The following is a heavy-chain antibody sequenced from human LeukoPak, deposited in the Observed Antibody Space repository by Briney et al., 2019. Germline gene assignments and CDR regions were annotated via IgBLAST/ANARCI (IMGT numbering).Heavy chain of an antibody. CDR3: ARSSGYYLYFDC. J-gene: IGHJ4*02. CDR2: ISSSGSTI. V-gene: IGHV3-48*03. D-gene: IGHD3-22*01. Sequence: GGSLRLSCAASGFTLSSYEMNWVRQAPGKGLEWVSYISSSGSTIYYADSVKGRFTISRDNAQNSLYLQMNSLRGEDTVVYYCARSSGYYLYFDCWGQGTLVTVSS. CDR1: GFTLSSYE.